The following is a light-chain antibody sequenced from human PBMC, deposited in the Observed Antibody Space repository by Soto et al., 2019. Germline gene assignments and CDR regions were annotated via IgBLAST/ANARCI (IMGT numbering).Light chain of an antibody. J-gene: IGKJ2*01. CDR2: DAY. V-gene: IGKV3-20*01. CDR3: QQYAGSPLT. CDR1: QSVRSNF. Sequence: EIVLTQSPCTLSLSPGDTATLSCRASQSVRSNFLAWYQHKPGQAPSLLIHDAYSRATGIPDRFSGSGSDSYFTLTISRLEPEDFAVYYCQQYAGSPLTFGQGTKLEIK.